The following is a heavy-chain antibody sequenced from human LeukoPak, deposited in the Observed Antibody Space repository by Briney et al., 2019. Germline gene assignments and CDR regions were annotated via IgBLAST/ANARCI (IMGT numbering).Heavy chain of an antibody. CDR2: ITPMFGTA. CDR3: ARDSSEFRSLIFH. J-gene: IGHJ1*01. Sequence: GASVKVSCKASGGTLSRHTISWVRQSPGRGLEWMGGITPMFGTANYAQKFQGRVAITADESTSTAYMELSSLRSEDTAVYYCARDSSEFRSLIFHWGQGTLVTVSS. D-gene: IGHD3-3*02. CDR1: GGTLSRHT. V-gene: IGHV1-69*13.